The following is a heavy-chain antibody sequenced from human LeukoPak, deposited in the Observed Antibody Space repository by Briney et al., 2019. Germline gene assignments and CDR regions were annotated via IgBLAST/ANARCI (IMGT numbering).Heavy chain of an antibody. D-gene: IGHD3-10*01. Sequence: SETLSLTCAVYGGSSRGYYGTWRGIRHSPGKGREGMGEINESESPNYNPSLKSRVTISENKSINQFSLGLSSVTAADTAVYFCARGATRRSFGEDYYYYRDVWGKGTTVTVSS. CDR3: ARGATRRSFGEDYYYYRDV. CDR1: GGSSRGYY. J-gene: IGHJ6*03. CDR2: INESESP. V-gene: IGHV4-34*01.